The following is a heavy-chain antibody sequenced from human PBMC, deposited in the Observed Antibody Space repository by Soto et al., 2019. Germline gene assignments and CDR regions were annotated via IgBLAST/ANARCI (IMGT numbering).Heavy chain of an antibody. CDR1: GFTFSSYA. V-gene: IGHV3-23*01. CDR3: AKDPRNRIPLFDY. J-gene: IGHJ4*02. Sequence: EVQLLESGGGLVQPGGSLRLSCAASGFTFSSYAMSWVRQAPGKGLEGGSAISGSGGSTYYADSVKGRFTISRDNSKNTLYLQMNSLRAEDTAVYYCAKDPRNRIPLFDYWGQGTLVTVSS. CDR2: ISGSGGST.